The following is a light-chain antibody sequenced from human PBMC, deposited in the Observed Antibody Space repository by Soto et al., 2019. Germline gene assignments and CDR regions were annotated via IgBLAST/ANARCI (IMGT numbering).Light chain of an antibody. Sequence: TPFPSTLSSFLGDRFTITCLASPSISTSLAWYQQKPGKAPKLLIYLASSLQSGVPARFSGSGSATEFTLSISSLQPDDFATYYCQQYHSYSRTFGQGTKVDIK. J-gene: IGKJ1*01. CDR2: LAS. CDR3: QQYHSYSRT. CDR1: PSISTS. V-gene: IGKV1-5*03.